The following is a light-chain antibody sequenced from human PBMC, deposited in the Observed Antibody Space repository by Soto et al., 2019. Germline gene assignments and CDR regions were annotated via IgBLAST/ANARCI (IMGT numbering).Light chain of an antibody. CDR2: DAS. V-gene: IGKV3-11*01. Sequence: EIVLTQSPATLSLSPGERATLSCRASQSVSSYLAWDQQKPGQAPRLLSYDASNRANGIPARFSGSGSGTDFTLTISSQEPEDFAVYYCQQRSNWPPEFTFGPGTKGDIK. J-gene: IGKJ3*01. CDR3: QQRSNWPPEFT. CDR1: QSVSSY.